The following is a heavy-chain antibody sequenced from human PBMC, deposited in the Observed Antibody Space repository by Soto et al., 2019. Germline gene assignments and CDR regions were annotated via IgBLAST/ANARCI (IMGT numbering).Heavy chain of an antibody. CDR3: AKNNRITIFGVVRGYFDY. V-gene: IGHV3-30*18. CDR2: ISYDGSNK. CDR1: GFTFSSYG. D-gene: IGHD3-3*01. J-gene: IGHJ4*02. Sequence: PGGSLRLSCAASGFTFSSYGMHWGRQAPGKALEWVAVISYDGSNKYYADSVKGRFTISRDNSKNTLYLQMNSLRAEDTAVYYCAKNNRITIFGVVRGYFDYWGQGTLVTVSS.